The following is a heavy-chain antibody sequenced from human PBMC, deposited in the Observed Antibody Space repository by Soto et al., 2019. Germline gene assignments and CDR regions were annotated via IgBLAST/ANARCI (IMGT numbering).Heavy chain of an antibody. CDR1: GYIFHNYG. Sequence: QVQLVQSGAEVKKPGASVKVSCKTSGYIFHNYGISWVRQAPGQGLEWMGWISDYNGNTKYAQKFQGRGTMATDTSTRTAYMELRSLRSDDTAVYYCEREGYYSGAESYSPPRYYGMDVWGQGTTVTVSS. D-gene: IGHD3-10*01. V-gene: IGHV1-18*01. J-gene: IGHJ6*02. CDR2: ISDYNGNT. CDR3: EREGYYSGAESYSPPRYYGMDV.